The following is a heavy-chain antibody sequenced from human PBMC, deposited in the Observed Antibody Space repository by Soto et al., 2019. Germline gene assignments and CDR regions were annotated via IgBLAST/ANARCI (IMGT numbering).Heavy chain of an antibody. V-gene: IGHV3-48*02. Sequence: EVQLVESGGGLVQPGGSLRLSCAASGFTFSSYSMNWVRQAPGKGLEWVSYISSSSSTIYYADSVKGRFTISRDNAKNSLYMKMNSLRDEDTAVYYCARGGWLPLEAFDIWGQGTMVTVSS. D-gene: IGHD5-12*01. J-gene: IGHJ3*02. CDR2: ISSSSSTI. CDR3: ARGGWLPLEAFDI. CDR1: GFTFSSYS.